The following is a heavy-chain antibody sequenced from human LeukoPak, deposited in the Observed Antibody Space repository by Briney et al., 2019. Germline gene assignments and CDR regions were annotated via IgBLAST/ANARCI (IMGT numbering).Heavy chain of an antibody. J-gene: IGHJ6*02. CDR3: ARWKVAATDYYYYGMYV. CDR2: TIPIFGIA. V-gene: IGHV1-69*04. CDR1: GGTFSSYD. Sequence: SVKVSCKASGGTFSSYDISWVRQAPGQGLEWMGRTIPIFGIANYAQKFQGRVTITADKSTSTAYMELSSLRSEDTAVYYCARWKVAATDYYYYGMYVWGQGTTVTVSS. D-gene: IGHD2-15*01.